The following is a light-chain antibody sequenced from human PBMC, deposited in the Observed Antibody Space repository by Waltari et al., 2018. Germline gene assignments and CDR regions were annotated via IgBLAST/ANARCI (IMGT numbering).Light chain of an antibody. CDR1: RRGIGGYDD. CDR3: SSYTRTTFLI. CDR2: DVS. V-gene: IGLV2-14*03. Sequence: ALTQSASASGSPGQSIIISCAGTRRGIGGYDDVSWHQQHPVKAPKLLIYDVSNRPSGVSTRFSGSKSANTASLTISGLQAEDEADYYCSSYTRTTFLIFGGGTKLTVL. J-gene: IGLJ2*01.